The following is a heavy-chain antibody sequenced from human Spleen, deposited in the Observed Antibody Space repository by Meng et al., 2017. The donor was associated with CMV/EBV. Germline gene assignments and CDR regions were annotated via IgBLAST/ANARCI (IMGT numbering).Heavy chain of an antibody. V-gene: IGHV3-30-3*01. J-gene: IGHJ4*02. CDR1: GFTFSSYA. CDR2: ISYDGSNK. CDR3: ARDGYSSSSGFDY. D-gene: IGHD6-6*01. Sequence: AASGFTFSSYAMHWVRQAPGKGLEWVAVISYDGSNKYYAASVKGRFIISRDNSKNTLYLQMNSLRTEDTAVYYCARDGYSSSSGFDYWGQGTLVTVSS.